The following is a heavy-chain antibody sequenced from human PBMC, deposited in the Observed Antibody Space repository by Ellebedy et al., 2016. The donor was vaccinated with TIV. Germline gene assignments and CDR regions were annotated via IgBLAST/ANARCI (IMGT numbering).Heavy chain of an antibody. D-gene: IGHD3-10*02. V-gene: IGHV3-23*01. CDR1: GFTFSSYA. CDR3: SSSRYHYYVGNTIFAY. Sequence: GASLKISCAASGFTFSSYAASLVRQAPGKGLEWVAGLNANGVTIAYANSVTGRSTISRDNSKNTLYLQMNSLRPEDTAVYYCSSSRYHYYVGNTIFAYWGQGTLVTVSS. J-gene: IGHJ4*02. CDR2: LNANGVTI.